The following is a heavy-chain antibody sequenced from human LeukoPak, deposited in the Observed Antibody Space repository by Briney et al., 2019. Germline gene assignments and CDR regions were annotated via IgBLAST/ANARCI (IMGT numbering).Heavy chain of an antibody. D-gene: IGHD3-10*01. V-gene: IGHV5-51*01. CDR3: ARRSTVIRGVLEEAFDY. Sequence: GESLKISCKGSGNRFNNHFIGWVRQMTGKGLEWMGIIHPGDSETRYSPSFQGQVTISADKSISTVYLQWSSLEASDTAMYYCARRSTVIRGVLEEAFDYWGQGTLVIVSS. CDR1: GNRFNNHF. CDR2: IHPGDSET. J-gene: IGHJ4*02.